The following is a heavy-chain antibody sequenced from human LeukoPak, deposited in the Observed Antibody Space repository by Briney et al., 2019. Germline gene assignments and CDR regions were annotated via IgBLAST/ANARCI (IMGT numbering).Heavy chain of an antibody. V-gene: IGHV4-38-2*01. CDR2: IYHSGST. CDR1: GYSIRSGYY. Sequence: SETLSLTCAVSGYSIRSGYYWGWIRQPPGKGLEWIGSIYHSGSTYYNPSLKSRVTISVDTSKNQFSLKLSSVTTADTAVYYCASRFKMTTVTANYYFDYWGQGTLVTVSS. D-gene: IGHD4-17*01. J-gene: IGHJ4*02. CDR3: ASRFKMTTVTANYYFDY.